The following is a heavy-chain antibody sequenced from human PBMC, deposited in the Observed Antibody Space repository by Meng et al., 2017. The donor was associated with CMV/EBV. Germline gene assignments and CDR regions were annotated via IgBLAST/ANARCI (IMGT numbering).Heavy chain of an antibody. CDR3: ARGLKSIAARPVRYFDL. V-gene: IGHV4-34*01. D-gene: IGHD6-6*01. Sequence: ESLKISCAVYGGSFSGYYWSWIRQPPGKGLEWIGEINHSGSTNYNPSLKSRVTISVDTSKNQFSLKLSSVTAADTAVYYCARGLKSIAARPVRYFDLWGRGTLVTVSS. CDR2: INHSGST. J-gene: IGHJ2*01. CDR1: GGSFSGYY.